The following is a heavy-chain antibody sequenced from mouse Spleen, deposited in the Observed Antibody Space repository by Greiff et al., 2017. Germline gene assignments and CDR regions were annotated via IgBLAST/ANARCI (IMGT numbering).Heavy chain of an antibody. D-gene: IGHD1-1*01. V-gene: IGHV1-53*01. CDR3: ARGIYYYGSRDYAMDY. J-gene: IGHJ4*01. CDR1: GYTFTSYW. Sequence: QVQLQQPGTELVKPGASVKLSCKASGYTFTSYWMHWVKQRPGQGLEWIGNINPSNGGTNYNEKFKSKATLTVDKSSSTAYMQLSSLTSEDSAVYYCARGIYYYGSRDYAMDYWGQGTSVTVSS. CDR2: INPSNGGT.